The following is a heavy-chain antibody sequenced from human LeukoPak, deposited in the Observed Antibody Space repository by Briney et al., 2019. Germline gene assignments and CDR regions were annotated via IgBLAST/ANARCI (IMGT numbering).Heavy chain of an antibody. CDR1: AFTFSDYH. V-gene: IGHV3-11*04. CDR2: ISGTSLTI. Sequence: GGSLRLSCAASAFTFSDYHMSWIRQAPGRGLEWVSYISGTSLTIFYADSVKGRFTVSRDNAKNSLYLQMNSLRAEDTAVYYCARMIADRPHYHYYMDVWGTGTTVTVSS. CDR3: ARMIADRPHYHYYMDV. D-gene: IGHD6-6*01. J-gene: IGHJ6*03.